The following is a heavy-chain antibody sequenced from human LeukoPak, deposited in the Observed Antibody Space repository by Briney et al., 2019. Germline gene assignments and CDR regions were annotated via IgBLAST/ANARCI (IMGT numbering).Heavy chain of an antibody. CDR3: AKSTRAVMAMMDV. CDR2: INSDGSST. Sequence: QPGGSLRLSCAASGFTFSNYNMHWVRQAPGKGLVWVSRINSDGSSTSYADSVKGRFTISRDNAKNSLFLQMNSLRAEDTAVYFCAKSTRAVMAMMDVWGKGTTVTVSS. J-gene: IGHJ6*04. D-gene: IGHD3-16*01. V-gene: IGHV3-74*01. CDR1: GFTFSNYN.